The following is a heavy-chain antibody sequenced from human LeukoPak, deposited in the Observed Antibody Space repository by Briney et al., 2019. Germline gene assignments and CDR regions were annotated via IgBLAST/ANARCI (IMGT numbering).Heavy chain of an antibody. J-gene: IGHJ4*02. CDR1: GFTFSSYS. V-gene: IGHV3-48*01. Sequence: PGGSLRLSWAASGFTFSSYSMNWVRQAPGKGLEWISYIGISSGNTKYADSVKGRFTISGDKAKNSVYLQMNSLRVEDAAVYYCARDTKYAFDNCGQGTLVTVSS. CDR2: IGISSGNT. D-gene: IGHD2-2*01. CDR3: ARDTKYAFDN.